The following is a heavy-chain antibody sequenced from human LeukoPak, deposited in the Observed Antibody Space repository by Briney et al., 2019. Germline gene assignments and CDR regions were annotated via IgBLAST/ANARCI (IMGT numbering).Heavy chain of an antibody. CDR3: AKDLHYYGPGSSPQY. CDR2: ISYDGSTK. Sequence: GRSLRLSCEASGFTFSNYAMHWVRRAPGKGLEWVALISYDGSTKHYADSVKGRFTISRDNSKNTLSLQINSLRSEDTAVYYCAKDLHYYGPGSSPQYWGQGTLVTVFS. D-gene: IGHD3-10*01. V-gene: IGHV3-30*18. CDR1: GFTFSNYA. J-gene: IGHJ4*02.